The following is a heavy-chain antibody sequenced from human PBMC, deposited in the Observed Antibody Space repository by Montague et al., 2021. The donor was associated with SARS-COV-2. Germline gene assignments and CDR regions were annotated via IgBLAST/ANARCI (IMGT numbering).Heavy chain of an antibody. CDR3: ARGYYDTLTGIRDDAFDI. D-gene: IGHD3-9*01. Sequence: SLRLSCAASGFTVSSNYMSWVRQAPGKGLEWASVIYSGGSTYYADSVKGRFTISRDNSKNTLYLQMNSLRAEDTAVYYCARGYYDTLTGIRDDAFDIWGQGTMVTVSS. CDR2: IYSGGST. CDR1: GFTVSSNY. V-gene: IGHV3-66*01. J-gene: IGHJ3*02.